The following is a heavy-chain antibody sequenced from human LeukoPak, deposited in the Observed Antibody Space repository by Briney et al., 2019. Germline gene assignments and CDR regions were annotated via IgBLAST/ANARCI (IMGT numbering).Heavy chain of an antibody. CDR3: ARGAIHDYGDYVYYYYGMDV. Sequence: PSETLSLTCAVSGGSISSGGYSWRWIRQPPGKGLEWIGYIYHSGSTYYNPSLKSRVTISVDRSKNQFSLKLSSVTAADTAVYYCARGAIHDYGDYVYYYYGMDVWGQGTTVTVSS. V-gene: IGHV4-30-2*01. D-gene: IGHD4-17*01. J-gene: IGHJ6*02. CDR2: IYHSGST. CDR1: GGSISSGGYS.